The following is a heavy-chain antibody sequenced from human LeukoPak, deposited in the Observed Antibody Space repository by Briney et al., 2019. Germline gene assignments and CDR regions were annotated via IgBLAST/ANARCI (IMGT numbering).Heavy chain of an antibody. Sequence: PGGSLRLSCAASGFTFTNSAMTWVRQAPGKGLEWVSTVSGSGGNIYYADSAKGRFTISRDNSQNTLYRQMNSLRAEDTAVYYCARDYADYVGYFFFDYWGQGTLVTVSS. J-gene: IGHJ4*02. CDR1: GFTFTNSA. D-gene: IGHD4-17*01. V-gene: IGHV3-23*01. CDR3: ARDYADYVGYFFFDY. CDR2: VSGSGGNI.